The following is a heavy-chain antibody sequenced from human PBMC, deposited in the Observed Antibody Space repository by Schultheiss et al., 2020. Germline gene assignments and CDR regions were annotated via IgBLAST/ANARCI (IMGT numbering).Heavy chain of an antibody. CDR1: GFTFSDYY. CDR3: AAIWSGYYGPSEIDY. J-gene: IGHJ4*02. CDR2: IKSKTDGGTT. Sequence: GGSLRLSCAASGFTFSDYYMSWIRQAPGKGLEWVGRIKSKTDGGTTDYAAPVKGRFTISRDNAKNSLYLQMNSLRAEDTAVYYCAAIWSGYYGPSEIDYWGQGTLVNVSS. D-gene: IGHD3-3*01. V-gene: IGHV3-15*01.